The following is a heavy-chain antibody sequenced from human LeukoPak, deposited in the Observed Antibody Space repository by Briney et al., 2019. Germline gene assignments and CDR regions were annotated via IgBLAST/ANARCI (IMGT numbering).Heavy chain of an antibody. J-gene: IGHJ4*02. D-gene: IGHD1-26*01. CDR1: GGSVSSGGYY. Sequence: SETLSLTCTVSGGSVSSGGYYWSWIRQPPGKGLEWIGYIYYSGSTNYNPSLKNRVTISVDTSKNQFSLKLSSVTAADTAVYYCARDELWGQGTLVTVSS. CDR3: ARDEL. V-gene: IGHV4-61*08. CDR2: IYYSGST.